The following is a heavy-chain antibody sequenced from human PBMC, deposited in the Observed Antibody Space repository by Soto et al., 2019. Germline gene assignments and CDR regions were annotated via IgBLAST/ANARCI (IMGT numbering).Heavy chain of an antibody. Sequence: QVQLVESGGGVVQPGRSLRLSCAASGFTFSSYGMHWVRQAPGKGLEWVAVISYDGSNKYYADSVTGLFTISRDNSKNTLYLQMNSLRAEDTAVYYCTGMGGATAVLGHVVDVWGQGTTVTVSS. CDR2: ISYDGSNK. CDR3: TGMGGATAVLGHVVDV. J-gene: IGHJ6*02. D-gene: IGHD1-26*01. V-gene: IGHV3-30*03. CDR1: GFTFSSYG.